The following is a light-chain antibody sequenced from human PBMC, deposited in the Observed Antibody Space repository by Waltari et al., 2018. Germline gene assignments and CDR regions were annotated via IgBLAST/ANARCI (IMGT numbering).Light chain of an antibody. CDR2: EVI. V-gene: IGLV2-23*02. Sequence: QSALTQPASVSGSPGQSITISCTETSSDIGSYNLVSWYQQHPGKVPKLIIYEVIKRPSGISDRFSGSKSGNTASLTISGLQAEDEADYYCSSNAAGSSYVVFGGGTRLTVL. CDR3: SSNAAGSSYVV. CDR1: SSDIGSYNL. J-gene: IGLJ2*01.